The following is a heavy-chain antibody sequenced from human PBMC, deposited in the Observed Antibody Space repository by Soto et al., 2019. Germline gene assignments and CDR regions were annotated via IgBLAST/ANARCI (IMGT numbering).Heavy chain of an antibody. V-gene: IGHV3-53*01. Sequence: GGSLRLSCAASGFTVSSNYMSWVRQAPGKGLEWVSVIYSGGSTYYADSVKGRFTISRDNSKNTLYLQMNSLRAEDTAVYYCARWDYYDSSGYPGPFGAFDIWGQGTMVTVSS. CDR3: ARWDYYDSSGYPGPFGAFDI. CDR1: GFTVSSNY. J-gene: IGHJ3*02. D-gene: IGHD3-22*01. CDR2: IYSGGST.